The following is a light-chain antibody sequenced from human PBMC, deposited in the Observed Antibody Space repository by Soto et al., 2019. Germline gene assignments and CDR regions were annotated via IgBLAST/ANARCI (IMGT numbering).Light chain of an antibody. CDR3: QQHHNWPPWT. V-gene: IGKV3-15*01. J-gene: IGKJ1*01. Sequence: EIVMTQSPVTLSVSPGERATLSCRASQNISRSLAWYQQKPGQGPSLLIYGASTRATGIPARFGGSGSGTEFTLTISSLQSEDFAVYYCQQHHNWPPWTFGQGTKVDI. CDR1: QNISRS. CDR2: GAS.